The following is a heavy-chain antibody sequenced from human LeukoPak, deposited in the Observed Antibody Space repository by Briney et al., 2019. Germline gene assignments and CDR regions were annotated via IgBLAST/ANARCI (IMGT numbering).Heavy chain of an antibody. Sequence: PSETLSLTCTVSGGSISSSSYYWGWIRQPPGKGLEWIGSIYYSGSTYYNPSLKSRVTISVDTSKNQFSLKLSSVTAADTAVYYCASQITMDWFDPWGQGTLVTVSS. CDR1: GGSISSSSYY. D-gene: IGHD3-10*01. CDR2: IYYSGST. CDR3: ASQITMDWFDP. J-gene: IGHJ5*02. V-gene: IGHV4-39*01.